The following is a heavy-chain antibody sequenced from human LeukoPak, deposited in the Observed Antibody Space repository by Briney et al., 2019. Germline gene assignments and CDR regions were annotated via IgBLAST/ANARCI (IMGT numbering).Heavy chain of an antibody. V-gene: IGHV5-51*01. CDR2: IYPGDSDT. J-gene: IGHJ4*02. Sequence: GESLKISCKGSGYSFTSYWIGWVRQMPGKGLEWMGIIYPGDSDTRYSPSFQGQVTISADKSISTAYLQWSSLKASDTAMYYCARRTTYYYDSSGYYYHDFDYWGQGTLVTVSS. CDR1: GYSFTSYW. CDR3: ARRTTYYYDSSGYYYHDFDY. D-gene: IGHD3-22*01.